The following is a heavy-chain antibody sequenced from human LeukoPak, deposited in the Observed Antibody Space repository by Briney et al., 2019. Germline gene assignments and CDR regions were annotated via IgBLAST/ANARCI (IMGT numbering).Heavy chain of an antibody. J-gene: IGHJ5*02. CDR3: ARLSIAARTNWFDP. CDR2: TNHSGST. CDR1: GGSFSGYC. Sequence: SETLSLTCAVYGGSFSGYCWSWIRQPPGKGLEWIGETNHSGSTNYNPSLKSRVTISVDTSKNQFSLKLSSVTDADTAVYYCARLSIAARTNWFDPWGQGTLVTVSS. V-gene: IGHV4-34*01. D-gene: IGHD6-6*01.